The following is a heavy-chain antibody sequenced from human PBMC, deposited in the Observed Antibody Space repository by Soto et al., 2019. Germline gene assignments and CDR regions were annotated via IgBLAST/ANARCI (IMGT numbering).Heavy chain of an antibody. CDR3: AGIIPPQGYYRDV. CDR1: GYTFTSYA. CDR2: INVGNGNT. V-gene: IGHV1-3*01. D-gene: IGHD3-10*01. Sequence: ASVKVSCKASGYTFTSYAMHWVRQAPGQRLEWMGWINVGNGNTKYSQKYQGRVTITRNTSASTAYIELSSLRSEDRVVYYCAGIIPPQGYYRDVGKKGPRVTFS. J-gene: IGHJ6*03.